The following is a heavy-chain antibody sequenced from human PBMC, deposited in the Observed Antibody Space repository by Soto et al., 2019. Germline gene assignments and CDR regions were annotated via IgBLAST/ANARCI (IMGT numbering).Heavy chain of an antibody. Sequence: TSETLSLTCTLSGASITSTTYFWAWIRKPPGKGLEWVSSIYYSGKTHYNPSLKSRVTISVDRSKNQFSLQMSSVTAADTAVYYCAKNLPRTGRFDYWGQGSLVTVSS. CDR1: GASITSTTYF. CDR3: AKNLPRTGRFDY. J-gene: IGHJ4*02. CDR2: IYYSGKT. V-gene: IGHV4-39*01.